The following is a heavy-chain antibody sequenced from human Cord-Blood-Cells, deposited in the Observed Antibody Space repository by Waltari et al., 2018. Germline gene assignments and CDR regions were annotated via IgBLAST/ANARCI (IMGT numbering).Heavy chain of an antibody. J-gene: IGHJ5*02. CDR2: INHSGST. CDR3: ARLPSPRDYYGSGSPNWFDP. CDR1: GGSFSGYY. Sequence: QVQLQQWGAGLLKPSETLSLTCAVYGGSFSGYYWSWIRQPPGKGLEWIGEINHSGSTNYNPSLKSRVTISVDASKNHFSLKLSSVTAADTAVYYCARLPSPRDYYGSGSPNWFDPWGQGTLVTVSS. D-gene: IGHD3-10*01. V-gene: IGHV4-34*01.